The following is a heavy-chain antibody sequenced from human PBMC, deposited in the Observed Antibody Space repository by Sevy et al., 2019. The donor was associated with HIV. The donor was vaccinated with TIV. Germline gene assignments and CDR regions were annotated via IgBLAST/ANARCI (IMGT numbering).Heavy chain of an antibody. CDR3: ARDSSSGWAVTNYYGMDV. CDR2: ISAYNGKK. CDR1: GYTFTSYG. J-gene: IGHJ6*02. V-gene: IGHV1-18*01. D-gene: IGHD4-4*01. Sequence: ASVKVSCKASGYTFTSYGISWVRQAPGQGLEWMGWISAYNGKKNYAQKLQGRVTMTTDTSTSTAYMELSSLRSDDTAVYYCARDSSSGWAVTNYYGMDVWGQGTTVTVSS.